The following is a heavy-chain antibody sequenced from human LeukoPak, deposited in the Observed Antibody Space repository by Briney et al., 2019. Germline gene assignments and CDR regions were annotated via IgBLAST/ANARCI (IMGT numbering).Heavy chain of an antibody. V-gene: IGHV3-64*01. CDR2: ISSDGGST. CDR3: AREEVELCSGFGY. Sequence: PGGSLRLSCAASGFTFTTYRMHWVRQAPGKGLEYVSGISSDGGSTYYANSVTGRFTISRDNSKNTLYLQMGSLRGEDMAVYSCAREEVELCSGFGYWGQGTLVTVSS. J-gene: IGHJ4*02. D-gene: IGHD3-10*02. CDR1: GFTFTTYR.